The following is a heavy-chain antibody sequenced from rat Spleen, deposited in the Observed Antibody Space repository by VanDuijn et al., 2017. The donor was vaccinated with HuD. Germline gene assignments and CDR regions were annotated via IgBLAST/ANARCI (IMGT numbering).Heavy chain of an antibody. Sequence: EVQLVESGGGLVQPGRSLKLSCAASGFTFSNYDMAWVRQATTKGLEWVASISPSGGSTYYRDSVKGRFTVSRDNAKSTIYLQMDSLRSEDKATYYCARQGYDVYNYDYWVQGVMVTVSS. CDR1: GFTFSNYD. CDR2: ISPSGGST. J-gene: IGHJ2*01. V-gene: IGHV5-25*01. D-gene: IGHD1-9*01. CDR3: ARQGYDVYNYDY.